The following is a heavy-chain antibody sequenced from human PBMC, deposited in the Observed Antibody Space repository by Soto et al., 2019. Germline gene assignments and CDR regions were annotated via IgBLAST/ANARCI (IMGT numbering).Heavy chain of an antibody. CDR1: GFTFSSYG. J-gene: IGHJ5*02. CDR2: IWFNGSKK. Sequence: QVQLVESGGGVVQPGRSLRLSCAASGFTFSSYGMHWVRQAPGKGLEWVAIIWFNGSKKFYADSVKGRFTISRDNSKNTLYLQMDSLRAEDTAMYYCARDTAMAPWGQGTLVTVSS. V-gene: IGHV3-33*01. D-gene: IGHD5-18*01. CDR3: ARDTAMAP.